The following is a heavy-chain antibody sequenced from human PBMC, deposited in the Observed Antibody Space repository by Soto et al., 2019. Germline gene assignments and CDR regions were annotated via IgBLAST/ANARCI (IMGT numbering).Heavy chain of an antibody. D-gene: IGHD3-22*01. CDR3: ARIPYYYDSPDAFDI. J-gene: IGHJ3*02. V-gene: IGHV2-70*01. CDR2: IDWDDDK. Sequence: SGPTLVNPAQTLTLTCTFSGFSLSTSGMCVSWIRQPPGKALEWLALIDWDDDKYYSTSLKTRLTISKDTSKNQVVLTMTNMDPVDTATYYCARIPYYYDSPDAFDIWGQGTMVTVSS. CDR1: GFSLSTSGMC.